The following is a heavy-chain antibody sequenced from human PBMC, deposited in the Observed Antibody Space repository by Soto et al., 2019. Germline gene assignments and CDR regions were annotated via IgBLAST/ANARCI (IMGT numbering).Heavy chain of an antibody. CDR2: IYYSGST. V-gene: IGHV4-31*03. CDR3: ARPVRDNYYYMDV. Sequence: SETLCLTCTVSGGSISSGGYYWSWIRQHPGKGLEWIGYIYYSGSTYYNPSLKSRVTISVDTSKNQFSLKLSSVTAADTAVYYCARPVRDNYYYMDVWGKGTTVTVSS. J-gene: IGHJ6*03. CDR1: GGSISSGGYY.